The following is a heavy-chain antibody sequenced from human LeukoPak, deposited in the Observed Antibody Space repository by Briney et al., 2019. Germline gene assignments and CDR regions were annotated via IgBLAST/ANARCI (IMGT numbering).Heavy chain of an antibody. CDR1: GGSISSYY. Sequence: SETLSLTCTVSGGSISSYYWSWIQQPPGKGLEWIGYIYYSGSTNYNPSLKSRVTISVDTSKNQLSLKLSSVTAADTAVYYCARGDPYSSFLFDYWGQGTLVTVSS. D-gene: IGHD6-6*01. CDR3: ARGDPYSSFLFDY. CDR2: IYYSGST. V-gene: IGHV4-59*01. J-gene: IGHJ4*02.